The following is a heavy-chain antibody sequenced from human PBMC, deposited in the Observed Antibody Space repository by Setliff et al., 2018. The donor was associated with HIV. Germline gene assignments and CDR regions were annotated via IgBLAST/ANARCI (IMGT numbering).Heavy chain of an antibody. J-gene: IGHJ4*02. CDR3: ARDLRRYCSSTSCTILAGY. Sequence: ASVKVSCKASGYTFTSYAMHWVRQAPGQRLEWMGWINAGNGNTKYSQKFQGRVTITRDTSASTAYMELSSLRSEDTAVYYCARDLRRYCSSTSCTILAGYWGQGTLVTVSS. D-gene: IGHD2-2*01. CDR1: GYTFTSYA. CDR2: INAGNGNT. V-gene: IGHV1-3*01.